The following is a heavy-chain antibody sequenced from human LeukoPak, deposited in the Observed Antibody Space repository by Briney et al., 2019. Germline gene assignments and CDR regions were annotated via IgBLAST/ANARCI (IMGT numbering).Heavy chain of an antibody. J-gene: IGHJ4*02. CDR1: GGSISSGSYY. CDR3: ARDVPRITIFGVVIYYFDY. CDR2: IYTSGST. V-gene: IGHV4-61*02. D-gene: IGHD3-3*01. Sequence: KPSQTLSLTCTVSGGSISSGSYYWSWIRQPAGKGLEWIGRIYTSGSTNYNPSLKSRVTISVDTSKNQFSLKLSSVTAADTAVYYCARDVPRITIFGVVIYYFDYWGQGTLVTVSS.